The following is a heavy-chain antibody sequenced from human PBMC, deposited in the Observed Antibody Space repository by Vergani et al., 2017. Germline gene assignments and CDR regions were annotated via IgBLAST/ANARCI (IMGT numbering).Heavy chain of an antibody. D-gene: IGHD6-19*01. J-gene: IGHJ4*02. V-gene: IGHV3-43D*04. CDR3: AKDRRALAGTMNLDY. CDR2: INWDGAST. CDR1: GFTFDDYA. Sequence: EMQLVESGGVVVQPGGSLRLSCAASGFTFDDYAMHWVRQAPGKGLEWVSLINWDGASTYYADSVKGRFTISRDNSKNSLYLQMNSLRAEDTALYYCAKDRRALAGTMNLDYWGQGTRVTVSS.